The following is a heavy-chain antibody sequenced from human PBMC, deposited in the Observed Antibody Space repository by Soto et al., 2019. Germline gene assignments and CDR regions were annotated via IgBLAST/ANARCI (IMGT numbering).Heavy chain of an antibody. J-gene: IGHJ6*02. V-gene: IGHV4-4*02. D-gene: IGHD2-15*01. CDR2: IDYRGRT. CDR3: AASYCSGGRCSAYAMDI. CDR1: WGSVNTGHS. Sequence: SWTLSLTTTVSWGSVNTGHSGSWVRQAPGRGLEWIGEIDYRGRTQDHPSLKSRISISVDNAKTQISLKLTSVTAADTARYYCAASYCSGGRCSAYAMDIWGQGTTVTVSS.